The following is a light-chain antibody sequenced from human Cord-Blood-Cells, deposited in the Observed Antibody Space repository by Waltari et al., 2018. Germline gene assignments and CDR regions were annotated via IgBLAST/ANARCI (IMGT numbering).Light chain of an antibody. V-gene: IGLV2-8*01. CDR3: SSYAGSNKLVV. Sequence: QSALTQPPSASGSPGQSVTISCTGTSSAVAAYNYVSWYQQHPGKAPKLMIYEVSKRPSGVPDRFSGSKSGNTASLTVSGLQAEDEADYYCSSYAGSNKLVVFGGGTKLTVL. J-gene: IGLJ2*01. CDR1: SSAVAAYNY. CDR2: EVS.